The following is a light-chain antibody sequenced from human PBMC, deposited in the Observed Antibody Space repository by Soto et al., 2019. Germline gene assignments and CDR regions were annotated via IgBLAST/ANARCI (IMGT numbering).Light chain of an antibody. CDR1: QSVSSSY. V-gene: IGKV3-20*01. Sequence: EIVLTQSPGTLSLSPGERATLSCRASQSVSSSYLAWYQQKPGQAPRLLIYGASGRATGIPDRFSGSGSGTDFTLTISRPEPEDFAVYYCQQYGSSALYTFGQGTKLEIK. J-gene: IGKJ2*01. CDR2: GAS. CDR3: QQYGSSALYT.